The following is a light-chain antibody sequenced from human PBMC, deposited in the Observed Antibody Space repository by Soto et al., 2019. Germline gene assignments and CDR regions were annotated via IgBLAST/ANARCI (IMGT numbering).Light chain of an antibody. CDR1: SSDVGTYNS. Sequence: QSVLTQPRSVSGSPGQSVTISCTGTSSDVGTYNSVSWYQQHPGKAPKLMIYDVNKRPSGVPDRFSGSMSGNTASLTISGLQADDEADYHCSSYAGNYTLDFGGGTQLTV. J-gene: IGLJ2*01. CDR2: DVN. V-gene: IGLV2-11*01. CDR3: SSYAGNYTLD.